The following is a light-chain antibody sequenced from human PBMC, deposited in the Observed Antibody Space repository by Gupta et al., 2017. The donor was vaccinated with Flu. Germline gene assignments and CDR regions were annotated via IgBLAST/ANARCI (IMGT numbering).Light chain of an antibody. J-gene: IGLJ3*02. CDR3: SSYTTSRTLV. Sequence: QSALTQPASVSGSPGQSIALSCTGSNSDVGGYNVVSWYQQHPGKAPKLLIYEVTKRPSGVSNRFSGSKSGNTASLTIAGLQAEDEADYYCSSYTTSRTLVFGGETKLTVL. CDR2: EVT. CDR1: NSDVGGYNV. V-gene: IGLV2-14*01.